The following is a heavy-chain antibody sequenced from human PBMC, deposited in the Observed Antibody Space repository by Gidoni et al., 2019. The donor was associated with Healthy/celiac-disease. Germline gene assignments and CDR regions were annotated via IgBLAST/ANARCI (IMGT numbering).Heavy chain of an antibody. Sequence: EVQLVESGGGLVKPGGSLRLSCAASGFTFSSYSMNWVRQAPGQGLEWVSSISSSSSYIYYADSVKGRFTISRDNAKNSLYLQMNSLRAEDTAVYYCARDWQGYFDYWGQGTLVTVSS. J-gene: IGHJ4*02. CDR1: GFTFSSYS. CDR2: ISSSSSYI. V-gene: IGHV3-21*01. CDR3: ARDWQGYFDY.